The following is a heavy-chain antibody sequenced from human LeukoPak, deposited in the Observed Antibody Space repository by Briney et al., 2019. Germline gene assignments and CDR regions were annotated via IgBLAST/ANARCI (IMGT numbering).Heavy chain of an antibody. CDR1: GFTFSSYG. V-gene: IGHV3-30*18. CDR3: AKDRYSYAFEYSDS. J-gene: IGHJ4*02. CDR2: ISNDGSKK. D-gene: IGHD5-18*01. Sequence: GGSLRLSCAASGFTFSSYGMHWVRQAPGRGLDWVAVISNDGSKKYYADSVKGRFTISRDNSKNTLSLQVSSLRTEDTAVYYCAKDRYSYAFEYSDSWGQGTLITVSS.